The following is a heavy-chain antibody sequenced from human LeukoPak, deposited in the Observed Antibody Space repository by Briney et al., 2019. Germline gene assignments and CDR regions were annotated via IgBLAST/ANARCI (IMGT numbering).Heavy chain of an antibody. D-gene: IGHD3-22*01. CDR2: IYTSGST. V-gene: IGHV4-4*07. Sequence: SETLSLTCTVSGGSISSYYWSWIRQPAGKGLEWIGRIYTSGSTNYNPSLKSRVTMSVDTSKNQFSLKLSSVTAADTAVYYCARDGSLYYDSSGYYYAYFDYWGQGTLVTVSS. J-gene: IGHJ4*02. CDR3: ARDGSLYYDSSGYYYAYFDY. CDR1: GGSISSYY.